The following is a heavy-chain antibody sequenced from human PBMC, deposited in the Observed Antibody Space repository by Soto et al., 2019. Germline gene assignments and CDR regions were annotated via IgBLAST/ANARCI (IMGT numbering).Heavy chain of an antibody. V-gene: IGHV1-8*01. CDR2: MNPYSGNT. CDR1: GYTFTSYD. Sequence: QVQLVQSGAEVKKPGASVKVSCKASGYTFTSYDINWVRQATGQGLEWMGWMNPYSGNTVYAQKFQGRVTMTRNTSISTAYTELSSLRYEDLAVYFCARERTRGFNTWGQGTLVTVSS. CDR3: ARERTRGFNT. J-gene: IGHJ5*02.